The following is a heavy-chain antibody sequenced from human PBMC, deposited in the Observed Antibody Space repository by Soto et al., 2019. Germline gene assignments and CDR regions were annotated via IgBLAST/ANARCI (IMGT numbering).Heavy chain of an antibody. CDR3: VKHRATIFGLIWKYGMDV. CDR2: INESGGTT. V-gene: IGHV3-23*01. Sequence: EEQLLESGGGLVEPGGSLRLSCVASGFKFRSYGMAWVRQAPGKGLEWVSDINESGGTTQYADSVMCRFAISRAKSRSTLELLMNRLRPEDTAVYYCVKHRATIFGLIWKYGMDVWGQGNTVYVSS. D-gene: IGHD3-3*01. J-gene: IGHJ6*02. CDR1: GFKFRSYG.